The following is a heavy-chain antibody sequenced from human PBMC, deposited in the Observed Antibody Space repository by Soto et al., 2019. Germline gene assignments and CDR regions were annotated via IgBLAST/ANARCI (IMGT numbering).Heavy chain of an antibody. CDR1: GVALSNHF. CDR3: ARGGPVGYGDYNF. CDR2: ITPILGIP. V-gene: IGHV1-69*02. D-gene: IGHD4-17*01. Sequence: QVQLVQSGAEVRKPGSSVKVSCTTSGVALSNHFISWVRLAPGQGLEWMGRITPILGIPNYSQNCQGRITPTADRSTKRVSMGLSSLRSDDAAVYYSARGGPVGYGDYNFGGQGTLVTVPS. J-gene: IGHJ4*02.